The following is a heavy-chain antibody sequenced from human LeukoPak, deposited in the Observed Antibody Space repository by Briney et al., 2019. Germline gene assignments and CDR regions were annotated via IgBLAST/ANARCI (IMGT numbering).Heavy chain of an antibody. CDR1: GFTFSSYG. J-gene: IGHJ4*02. V-gene: IGHV3-30*02. Sequence: GGSLRLSCAASGFTFSSYGMHWVRQAPGKGLEWVAFIRYDGSNKYYADSVKGRFTISRDDSKNTLYLQMDSLKIEDTAVYYCTPSGGYWGQGTLVTVSS. CDR2: IRYDGSNK. CDR3: TPSGGY. D-gene: IGHD3-10*01.